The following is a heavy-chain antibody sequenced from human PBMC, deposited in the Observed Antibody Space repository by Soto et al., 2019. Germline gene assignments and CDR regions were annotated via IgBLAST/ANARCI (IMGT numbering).Heavy chain of an antibody. V-gene: IGHV3-23*01. Sequence: VRLSCAASGFTFSSYAVSWVRQAPGKGLEWVSAISGSGGSTYYADSVKGRFTISRDNSKNTLYLQMNSLRAEDTAVYYCANRNSGYSLYWGQGTLVTVSS. CDR2: ISGSGGST. D-gene: IGHD5-12*01. J-gene: IGHJ4*02. CDR1: GFTFSSYA. CDR3: ANRNSGYSLY.